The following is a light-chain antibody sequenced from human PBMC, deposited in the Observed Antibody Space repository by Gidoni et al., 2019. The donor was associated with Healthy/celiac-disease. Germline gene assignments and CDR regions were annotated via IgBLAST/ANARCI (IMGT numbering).Light chain of an antibody. Sequence: QSALTQPASVSWSPGQSITISCTGTSSDVGGYNYVSWYQQHPGKAPKLMIYDGSNRPSGVSNRFSGSKSGNTASLTISGLQAEDEADYYCSSYTSSSTVVFGGGTKLTVL. V-gene: IGLV2-14*03. CDR3: SSYTSSSTVV. CDR1: SSDVGGYNY. CDR2: DGS. J-gene: IGLJ2*01.